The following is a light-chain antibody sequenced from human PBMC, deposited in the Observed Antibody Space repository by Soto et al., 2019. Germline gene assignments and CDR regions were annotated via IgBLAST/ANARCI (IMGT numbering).Light chain of an antibody. V-gene: IGKV4-1*01. CDR2: WAS. CDR1: QSVLYSSNNKNY. J-gene: IGKJ1*01. Sequence: DIVMTQSPDSLAVSLGERATINCKSSQSVLYSSNNKNYLAWYQQKPGQPPKLLIYWASTRESGVPDRFSGSGSGTDFTLTISSLQAGDVAVYYCQQYDSTPPTFGQGTKVEIK. CDR3: QQYDSTPPT.